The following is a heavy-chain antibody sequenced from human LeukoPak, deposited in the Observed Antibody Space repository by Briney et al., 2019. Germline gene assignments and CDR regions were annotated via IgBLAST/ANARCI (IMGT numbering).Heavy chain of an antibody. J-gene: IGHJ4*02. Sequence: GGSLRLSCAASGFTFSSYSMNWVRQPPGKGLEWVSNIGTSSTTIYYADSVKGRFTISRDNAKNSLYLQMNSLRAEDTAVYYCARRRQKGYDFWSGYLDYWGQGTLVTVSS. CDR1: GFTFSSYS. V-gene: IGHV3-48*04. D-gene: IGHD3-3*01. CDR2: IGTSSTTI. CDR3: ARRRQKGYDFWSGYLDY.